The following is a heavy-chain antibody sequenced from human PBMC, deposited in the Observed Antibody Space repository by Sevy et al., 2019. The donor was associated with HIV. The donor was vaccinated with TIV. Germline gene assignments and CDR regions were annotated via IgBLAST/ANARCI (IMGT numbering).Heavy chain of an antibody. CDR2: ISAYNDNT. V-gene: IGHV1-18*01. CDR3: ARVWGGSGSDAFDI. J-gene: IGHJ3*02. Sequence: ASVKVSCKASGYTFTSYGISWARQAPGLGLEWMGWISAYNDNTNYAQKLQGRVTMTTDTSTSTAYMELRSLRSDDTAVYYCARVWGGSGSDAFDIWGQGTMVTVSS. D-gene: IGHD3-10*01. CDR1: GYTFTSYG.